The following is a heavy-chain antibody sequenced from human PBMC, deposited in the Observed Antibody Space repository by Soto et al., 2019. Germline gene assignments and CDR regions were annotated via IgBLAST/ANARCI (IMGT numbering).Heavy chain of an antibody. V-gene: IGHV4-59*01. CDR2: IYYSGST. CDR1: GGSISSYY. D-gene: IGHD2-21*01. Sequence: QVQLQESGPGLVKPSETLSLTCTVSGGSISSYYWSWIRQPPGKGLEWIGYIYYSGSTNYNPSLKSRVTISVDTSKNQFSLKLSSVTAADTAVYYCARTYPPPGYFDYWGQGTLVTVSS. CDR3: ARTYPPPGYFDY. J-gene: IGHJ4*02.